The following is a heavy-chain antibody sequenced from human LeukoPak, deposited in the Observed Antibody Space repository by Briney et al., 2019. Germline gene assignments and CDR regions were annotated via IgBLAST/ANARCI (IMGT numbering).Heavy chain of an antibody. CDR1: GFTFSSYE. V-gene: IGHV3-48*03. D-gene: IGHD3-16*01. Sequence: GGSLRLSYAASGFTFSSYEMNWVRQAPGKGLEWVSYISSSGSTIYYADSVKGRFTISRDNAKNSLYLQMNSLRAEDTVVYYCVRVWGSSPEGNYWGQGTLVTVSS. CDR3: VRVWGSSPEGNY. CDR2: ISSSGSTI. J-gene: IGHJ4*02.